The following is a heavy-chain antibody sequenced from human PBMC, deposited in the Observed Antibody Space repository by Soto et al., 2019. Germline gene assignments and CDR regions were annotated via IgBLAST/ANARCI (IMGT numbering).Heavy chain of an antibody. D-gene: IGHD5-12*01. CDR3: VKDAGWLHVN. CDR2: ITASGGGT. J-gene: IGHJ4*02. Sequence: EVQLLESGGGLVQPGGSLRLSCEGSGFTFSTYGMSWVRQAPGKGPEWVSGITASGGGTYYTDSVKGRFTISRDNSKNTLYLQSSSLRAEDTAVYYCVKDAGWLHVNWGQGTLVTVSS. V-gene: IGHV3-23*01. CDR1: GFTFSTYG.